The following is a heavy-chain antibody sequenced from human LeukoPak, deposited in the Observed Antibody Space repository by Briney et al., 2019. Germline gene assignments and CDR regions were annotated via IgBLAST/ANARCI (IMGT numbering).Heavy chain of an antibody. J-gene: IGHJ6*03. Sequence: ASVKVSCKASGGTFSSYAISWVRQAPGQGLEWMGGIIPIFGTANYAQKFQGRVTITADESTSTAYMELSSLRSEDTAVYYCARGRGRWLQLDYYYYMDVWGKGTTVTVSS. CDR3: ARGRGRWLQLDYYYYMDV. CDR1: GGTFSSYA. D-gene: IGHD5-24*01. CDR2: IIPIFGTA. V-gene: IGHV1-69*13.